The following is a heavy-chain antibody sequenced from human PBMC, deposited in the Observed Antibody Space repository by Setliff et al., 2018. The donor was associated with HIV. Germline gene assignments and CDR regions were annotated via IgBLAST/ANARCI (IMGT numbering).Heavy chain of an antibody. CDR1: GFTFRSYE. D-gene: IGHD3-22*01. CDR3: ARTNNNYYYDTSDYFAGYYFDS. CDR2: ISSVSGSTI. V-gene: IGHV3-48*03. Sequence: GSLRLSCAVSGFTFRSYEMSWVRQAPGKGLEWISYISSVSGSTIYYADSVKGRFTISRDNAKNSMFLQMNSLRAEDTAVYYCARTNNNYYYDTSDYFAGYYFDSWGQGTLVTVSS. J-gene: IGHJ4*02.